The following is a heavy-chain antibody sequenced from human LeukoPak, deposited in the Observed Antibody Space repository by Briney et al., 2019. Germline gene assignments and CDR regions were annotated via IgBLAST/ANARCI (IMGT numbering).Heavy chain of an antibody. J-gene: IGHJ4*02. CDR1: GFTFSSYA. V-gene: IGHV3-23*01. CDR3: AKAVPTYHYFDY. CDR2: ISAGGDNT. Sequence: GGSLTLSCATSGFTFSSYAMSWVRQAPGKGLEWVSAISAGGDNTYYADSVKGQFTISRDNSKNTPYLRMNSLRAEDTAVYYCAKAVPTYHYFDYWGQGTLVTVSS. D-gene: IGHD6-19*01.